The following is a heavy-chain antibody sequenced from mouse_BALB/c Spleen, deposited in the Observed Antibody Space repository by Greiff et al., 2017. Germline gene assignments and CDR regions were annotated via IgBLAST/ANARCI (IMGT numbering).Heavy chain of an antibody. CDR1: GFSLSRYS. V-gene: IGHV2-6-4*01. CDR2: IWGGGST. Sequence: QVQLKESGPGLVAPSQSLSITCTVSGFSLSRYSVHWVRQPPGKGLEWLGMIWGGGSTDYNSALKSRLSISKDNSKSQVFLKMNSLQTDDTAMYYCARKGDEDVYYGPYFDYWGQGTTLTVSS. J-gene: IGHJ2*01. D-gene: IGHD2-1*01. CDR3: ARKGDEDVYYGPYFDY.